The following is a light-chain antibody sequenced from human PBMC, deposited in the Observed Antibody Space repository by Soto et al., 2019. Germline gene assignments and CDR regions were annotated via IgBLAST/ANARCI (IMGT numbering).Light chain of an antibody. J-gene: IGKJ1*01. Sequence: ELVLTQSPGTLSLSPGERATLSCRASQSVISTYLAWYQQKPGQAPRIILFGASGRATGIPDRFSGSGSGTDFTLTISRLEPEDFAVYYCKQYGSLSWTVGQGTKVDIK. CDR2: GAS. V-gene: IGKV3-20*01. CDR1: QSVISTY. CDR3: KQYGSLSWT.